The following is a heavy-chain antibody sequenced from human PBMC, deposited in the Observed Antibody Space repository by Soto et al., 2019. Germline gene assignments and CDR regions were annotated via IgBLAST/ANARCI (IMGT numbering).Heavy chain of an antibody. CDR2: TSYDGNNK. CDR3: ARLGTTGGFDL. J-gene: IGHJ4*02. Sequence: QVQLVESGGGVVQPGTSLRLYCAASGFRFKSFVMHWVRQAPGKGLEWVAFTSYDGNNKDYGDSVKGRFTVSRDNSQNTLHLQMDFLRPEDTALYYCARLGTTGGFDLWGQGTLVSVSS. CDR1: GFRFKSFV. D-gene: IGHD3-16*01. V-gene: IGHV3-30*19.